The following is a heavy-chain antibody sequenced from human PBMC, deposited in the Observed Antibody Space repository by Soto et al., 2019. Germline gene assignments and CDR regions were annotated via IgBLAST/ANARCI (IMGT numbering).Heavy chain of an antibody. D-gene: IGHD6-13*01. CDR1: GGSISSGDYY. CDR2: IYWDDDK. Sequence: TLSLTCTVSGGSISSGDYYWSWIRQPPGKGLEWLALIYWDDDKRYSPSLKSRLTITKDTSKNQVVLTMTNMDPVDTATYYCAHAPALAAAGISWYFDLWGRGTLVSVSS. V-gene: IGHV2-5*08. CDR3: AHAPALAAAGISWYFDL. J-gene: IGHJ2*01.